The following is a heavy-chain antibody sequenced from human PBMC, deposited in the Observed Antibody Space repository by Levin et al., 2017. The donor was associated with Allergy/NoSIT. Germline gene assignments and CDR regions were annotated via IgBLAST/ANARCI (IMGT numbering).Heavy chain of an antibody. CDR1: GFTFSNYA. CDR3: VSYRDGPYIPIAY. CDR2: ISGNSRVI. D-gene: IGHD2-21*01. V-gene: IGHV3-23*01. Sequence: PGGSLRLSCVVSGFTFSNYAMSWIRQTPDKGLEWISIISGNSRVIYYADSVRGRFTISRDNSKNTLYLQMSSLRVEDTALYYCVSYRDGPYIPIAYWGQGTLVTVSS. J-gene: IGHJ4*02.